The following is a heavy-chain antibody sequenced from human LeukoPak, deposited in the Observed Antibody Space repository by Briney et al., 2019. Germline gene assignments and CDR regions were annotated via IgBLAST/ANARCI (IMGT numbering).Heavy chain of an antibody. V-gene: IGHV1-69*05. CDR1: VGTFISYA. J-gene: IGHJ5*02. D-gene: IGHD3-22*01. Sequence: ASVNVSCKASVGTFISYAISWVRQAPGQGLEWMGGIIPIFGTANYAQKFQGRVTITTDESTSTAYMELSSLRSEDTAVYYCAGATTYYYDSSGYYHWGQGTLVTVSS. CDR3: AGATTYYYDSSGYYH. CDR2: IIPIFGTA.